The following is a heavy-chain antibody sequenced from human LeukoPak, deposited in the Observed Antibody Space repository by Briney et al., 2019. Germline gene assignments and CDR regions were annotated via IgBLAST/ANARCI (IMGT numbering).Heavy chain of an antibody. D-gene: IGHD4-11*01. CDR3: ARDLPGHDYSNPGFDY. Sequence: RASVKVSCKASGYTFTSYDINWVRQATGQGLEWMGWMNPNSGNTGYAQKFQGRVTMTRNTSISTAYMELSSLRSEDTAVYYCARDLPGHDYSNPGFDYWGQGTLVTVSS. J-gene: IGHJ4*02. CDR2: MNPNSGNT. CDR1: GYTFTSYD. V-gene: IGHV1-8*01.